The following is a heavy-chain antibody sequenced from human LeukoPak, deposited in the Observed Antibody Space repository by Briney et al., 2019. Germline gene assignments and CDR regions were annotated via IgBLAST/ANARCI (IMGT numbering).Heavy chain of an antibody. Sequence: GGSLRLSCAASGFTFSSYAMSWVRQAPGKGLEWVSAISGSGGSTYYADSVKGRFTISRDNSKNTLYLQMNSLRAEDTAVYYCAKEMIRDSSSSEAFDIWGQGTMVTVSS. CDR1: GFTFSSYA. D-gene: IGHD6-6*01. J-gene: IGHJ3*02. CDR3: AKEMIRDSSSSEAFDI. V-gene: IGHV3-23*01. CDR2: ISGSGGST.